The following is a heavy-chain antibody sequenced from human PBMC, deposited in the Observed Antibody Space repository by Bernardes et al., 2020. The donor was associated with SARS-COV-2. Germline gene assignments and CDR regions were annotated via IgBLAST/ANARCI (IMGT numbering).Heavy chain of an antibody. CDR3: AGSSCGIDCYIGGLRSWDYGMDV. D-gene: IGHD2-21*02. V-gene: IGHV4-39*01. CDR2: SYYSGST. Sequence: SGTLSLTCTVSGFSISCSSYYWGWRPPPPGKGLEWIGSSYYSGSTYYNPSLKSRVTISVDTSKNQFSLKLSSVTAADTAVYYCAGSSCGIDCYIGGLRSWDYGMDVWGHGTTVTVSS. CDR1: GFSISCSSYY. J-gene: IGHJ6*02.